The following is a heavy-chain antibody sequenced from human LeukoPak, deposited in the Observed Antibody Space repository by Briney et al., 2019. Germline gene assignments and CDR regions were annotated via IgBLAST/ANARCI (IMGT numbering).Heavy chain of an antibody. D-gene: IGHD4-17*01. V-gene: IGHV4-59*08. CDR2: IYYSGST. CDR1: GGSISSYY. Sequence: SETLSLTYTVSGGSISSYYWSWIRQPPGKGLEWIGYIYYSGSTNYNPSLKSRVTISVDTSKNQFSLKLSSVTAADTAVYYCARPRWDDYGDLYFDYWGQGTLVTVSS. CDR3: ARPRWDDYGDLYFDY. J-gene: IGHJ4*02.